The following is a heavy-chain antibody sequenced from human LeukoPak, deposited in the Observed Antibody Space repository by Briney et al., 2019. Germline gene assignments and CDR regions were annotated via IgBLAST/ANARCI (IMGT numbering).Heavy chain of an antibody. J-gene: IGHJ5*02. CDR3: ATSERGYSYGDNWFDP. CDR1: GITFSSYS. V-gene: IGHV3-48*02. D-gene: IGHD5-18*01. CDR2: ISSSSSTI. Sequence: PGGSLRLSCAASGITFSSYSMNWVRQAPGKGLEWVSYISSSSSTIYYADSVKGRFTISRDNAKNSLYLQMNSLRDEDTAVYYCATSERGYSYGDNWFDPWGQGTLVTVSS.